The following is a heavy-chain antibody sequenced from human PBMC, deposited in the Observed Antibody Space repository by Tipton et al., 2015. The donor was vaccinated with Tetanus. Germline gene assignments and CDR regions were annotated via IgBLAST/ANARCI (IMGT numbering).Heavy chain of an antibody. D-gene: IGHD2/OR15-2a*01. CDR3: ARHLYGYWFDP. CDR2: IYFEGST. V-gene: IGHV4-39*02. J-gene: IGHJ5*02. Sequence: LRLSCTVSGASIRGKKYYWGWIRQPPGKGLEWMASIYFEGSTYYSPSLKSRLTIDVDTSHNLFSLRLTSVTAADTAVYYCARHLYGYWFDPWGQGALVTVSS. CDR1: GASIRGKKYY.